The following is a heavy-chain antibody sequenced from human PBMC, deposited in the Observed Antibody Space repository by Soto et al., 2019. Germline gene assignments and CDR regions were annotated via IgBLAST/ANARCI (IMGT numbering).Heavy chain of an antibody. CDR1: GYPFSNYG. D-gene: IGHD5-18*01. V-gene: IGHV1-18*01. CDR3: ARERGGYRYGDY. CDR2: VNIDKGNT. Sequence: QVQLVQSGPEVMKPGASVRVSCKPSGYPFSNYGISWMRQAPGQGLEWMGWVNIDKGNTKYAQKFQDRVTMTTDTSTSTVYLELRSLRSDDTALYYCARERGGYRYGDYWGQGTLVTVSS. J-gene: IGHJ4*02.